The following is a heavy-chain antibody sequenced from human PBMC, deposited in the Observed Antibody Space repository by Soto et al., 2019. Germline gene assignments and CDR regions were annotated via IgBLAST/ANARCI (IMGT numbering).Heavy chain of an antibody. CDR2: ISYDGSNK. CDR1: GFIFSSYA. J-gene: IGHJ4*02. D-gene: IGHD1-26*01. Sequence: GGSLRLSCAASGFIFSSYAMHWVRQAPGKGLEWVAIISYDGSNKYYADSVKGRFTISRDNSKNTVYLQMNSLRGEDTAVYYCARDRSKKVGATDYWGQGTLVTVSS. V-gene: IGHV3-30-3*01. CDR3: ARDRSKKVGATDY.